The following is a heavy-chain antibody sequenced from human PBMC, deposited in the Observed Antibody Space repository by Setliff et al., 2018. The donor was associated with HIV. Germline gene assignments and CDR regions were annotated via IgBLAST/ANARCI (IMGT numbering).Heavy chain of an antibody. V-gene: IGHV4-38-2*02. CDR3: ARVPGPITPIDY. CDR1: GYSISSGYY. Sequence: PSETLSLTCTVSGYSISSGYYWSWIRQPPGKGLEWIGEINHSGSTNYNPSLKSRVTISVDTSKNQFSLKLSSVTAADTAVYYCARVPGPITPIDYWGQGTLVTVSS. D-gene: IGHD1-20*01. J-gene: IGHJ4*02. CDR2: INHSGST.